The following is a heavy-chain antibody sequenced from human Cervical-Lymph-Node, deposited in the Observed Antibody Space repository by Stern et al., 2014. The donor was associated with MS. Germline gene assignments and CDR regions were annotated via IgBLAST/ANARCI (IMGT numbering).Heavy chain of an antibody. CDR3: AREGVGGSSSGPDGDAFDV. CDR2: ISSGGGTI. J-gene: IGHJ3*01. Sequence: QMQLVQSGGGLVKPGGSLRLSCAASGFSFSDYYMSWIRQAPGKGLEWVASISSGGGTIHYADSGKGRVSISRDNAQKSLSLQMNSLRAEDTAVYYCAREGVGGSSSGPDGDAFDVWGQGTMVTVSS. V-gene: IGHV3-11*01. D-gene: IGHD1-26*01. CDR1: GFSFSDYY.